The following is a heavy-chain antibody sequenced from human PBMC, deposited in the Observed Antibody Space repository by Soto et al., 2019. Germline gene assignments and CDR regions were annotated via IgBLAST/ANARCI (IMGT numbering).Heavy chain of an antibody. CDR1: GFTFSSYW. J-gene: IGHJ6*02. V-gene: IGHV3-7*05. CDR3: ARWLMVYDMYYYGIHL. D-gene: IGHD2-8*01. Sequence: EVQLVESGGGLVQPGGSLRLSCAASGFTFSSYWMSWVRQAPGKGLEWVANIKQGGSEKYYVDSVKGRFTISRDNAKNSLYLQMNSLRAEDTAVYYCARWLMVYDMYYYGIHLWGQGTTVTVSS. CDR2: IKQGGSEK.